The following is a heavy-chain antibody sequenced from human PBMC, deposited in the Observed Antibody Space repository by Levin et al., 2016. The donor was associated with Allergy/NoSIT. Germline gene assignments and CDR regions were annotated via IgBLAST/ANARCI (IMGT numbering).Heavy chain of an antibody. V-gene: IGHV4-59*12. CDR1: GGSISSYY. CDR2: IYYSGST. D-gene: IGHD3-9*01. Sequence: SETLSLTCTVSGGSISSYYWSWIRQPPGKGLEWIGYIYYSGSTNYNPSLKSRVTISVDTSKNQFSLKLSSVTAADTAVYYCARDPHGYYDILTGYYDNYGMDVWGQGTTVTVSS. J-gene: IGHJ6*02. CDR3: ARDPHGYYDILTGYYDNYGMDV.